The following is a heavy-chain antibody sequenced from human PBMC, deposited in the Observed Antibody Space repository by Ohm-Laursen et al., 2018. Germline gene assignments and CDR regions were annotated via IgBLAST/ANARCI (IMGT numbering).Heavy chain of an antibody. CDR2: INPSGGYT. J-gene: IGHJ3*02. CDR3: TRDGGSYYAFDI. CDR1: GYTFTSYY. V-gene: IGHV1-46*04. Sequence: ASVKVSCKTSGYTFTSYYMHWVRQAPGQGLEWMGIINPSGGYTSYAQKLQGRVTMTRDTSTSTVYMALSGLRSEDTAVYYCTRDGGSYYAFDIWGQGTMVTVSS. D-gene: IGHD1-26*01.